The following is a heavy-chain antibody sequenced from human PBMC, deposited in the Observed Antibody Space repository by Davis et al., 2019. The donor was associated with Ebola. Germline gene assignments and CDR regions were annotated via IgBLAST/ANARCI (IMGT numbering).Heavy chain of an antibody. D-gene: IGHD6-13*01. CDR1: GGSFSAYH. CDR3: AKDTGSSSWYDY. V-gene: IGHV3-43*02. J-gene: IGHJ4*02. CDR2: ISSGGDDR. Sequence: PSETLSLTCAVSGGSFSAYHWTWVRQAPGKGLEWIAFISSGGDDRYYADSVRGRFTISRDNSKNSLYLQMNSLRTEDTALYYCAKDTGSSSWYDYWGQGTLVTVSS.